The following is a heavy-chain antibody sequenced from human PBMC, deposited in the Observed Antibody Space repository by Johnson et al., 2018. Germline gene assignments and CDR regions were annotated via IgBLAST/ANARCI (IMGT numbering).Heavy chain of an antibody. V-gene: IGHV3-53*01. CDR3: ATDEERGSHYFVY. CDR2: IYSSGST. CDR1: GFRVSNNY. D-gene: IGHD2-15*01. J-gene: IGHJ4*02. Sequence: EVQLVESGGGLIQPGGSXRLSCAASGFRVSNNYMSWVRQAPGKGLEWVSVIYSSGSTYDAYSVKGRFTIPRDNSKNTLYRQMNSRRAEDTAVYYCATDEERGSHYFVYWGQGTLVTVSS.